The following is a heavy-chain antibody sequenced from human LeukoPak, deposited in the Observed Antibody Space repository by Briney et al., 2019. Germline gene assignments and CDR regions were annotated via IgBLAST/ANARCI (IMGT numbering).Heavy chain of an antibody. CDR3: ARETGYAYGRAPLDY. CDR1: GYTFTSYG. Sequence: ASVKVSCKASGYTFTSYGISWVRQAPGQGLEWMGWISAYNGNTNYAQNLQGRVTMTTDTSTSTAYMELRSLRSDDTAVYYCARETGYAYGRAPLDYWGQGTLVTVSS. V-gene: IGHV1-18*01. D-gene: IGHD5-18*01. CDR2: ISAYNGNT. J-gene: IGHJ4*02.